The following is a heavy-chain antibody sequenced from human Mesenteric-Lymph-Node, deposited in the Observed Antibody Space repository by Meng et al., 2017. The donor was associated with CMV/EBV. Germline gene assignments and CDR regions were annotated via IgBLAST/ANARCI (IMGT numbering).Heavy chain of an antibody. V-gene: IGHV1-2*06. Sequence: QVQLVQPGAEVKKPGASVRVSCTASGYTFIDYYINWVRQAPGQGLEWMGRINPKTGGRSYAQNFQGRVTMTRDTSINTAYMEVNRLNSDDTAMYYCARDRDTDWYSPLDYWGPGTLVTVSS. CDR3: ARDRDTDWYSPLDY. CDR1: GYTFIDYY. D-gene: IGHD3-9*01. CDR2: INPKTGGR. J-gene: IGHJ4*02.